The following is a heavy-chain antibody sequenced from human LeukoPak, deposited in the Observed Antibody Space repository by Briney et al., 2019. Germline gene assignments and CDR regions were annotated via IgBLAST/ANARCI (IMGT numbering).Heavy chain of an antibody. CDR2: ISWDGGSR. Sequence: GSLRLSCAASGFTFDDYTMYWVRPAPGKGLEWVSLISWDGGSRYYADSVKGRFTISRDNSKNSLYLQMNSLRAQDTALYYCAKDSKAVTGTGNIDYWGQGTLVTVSS. J-gene: IGHJ4*02. CDR1: GFTFDDYT. CDR3: AKDSKAVTGTGNIDY. D-gene: IGHD6-19*01. V-gene: IGHV3-43*01.